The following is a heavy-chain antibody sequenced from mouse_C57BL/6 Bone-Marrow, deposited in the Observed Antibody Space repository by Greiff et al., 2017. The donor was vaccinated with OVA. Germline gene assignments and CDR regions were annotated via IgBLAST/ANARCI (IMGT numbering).Heavy chain of an antibody. Sequence: EVKLMESGGGLVQSGRSLRLSCAPSGFTFSDFYMEWVRQAPGKGLEWIAASRNKANDYTTEYSASVKGRFSVSRDTSQSILYLQMNALRAEDTAMYYCARDDYYWYFDVWGTGTTVTVSS. V-gene: IGHV7-1*01. CDR2: SRNKANDYTT. CDR1: GFTFSDFY. J-gene: IGHJ1*03. CDR3: ARDDYYWYFDV.